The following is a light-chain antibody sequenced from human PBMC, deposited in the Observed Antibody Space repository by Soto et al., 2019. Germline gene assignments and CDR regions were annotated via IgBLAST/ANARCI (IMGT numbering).Light chain of an antibody. J-gene: IGLJ1*01. V-gene: IGLV2-14*03. CDR3: SSYTSSNTYV. CDR2: HVS. Sequence: QSVLTQPASVSGSPGQSITISCTGTSSDVGGYNYVSWYQQHPGKAPMLMIYHVSNRPSGVSNRFSGSKSANTASLTISGLQAEDEAESYCSSYTSSNTYVFGTGTKVTVL. CDR1: SSDVGGYNY.